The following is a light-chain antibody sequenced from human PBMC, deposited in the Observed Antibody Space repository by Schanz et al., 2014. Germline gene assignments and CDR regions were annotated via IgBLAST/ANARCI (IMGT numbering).Light chain of an antibody. CDR1: QSVLYTSNNKNY. CDR3: QQYYSIPLT. Sequence: DIVMTQSPDSLAVSLGERATINCKSSQSVLYTSNNKNYLAWYQHTPGQPPKLLIYWASTRESGVPDRFSGSGSGTDFTLTISSLQAEDVAVYYCQQYYSIPLTFGGGTKVEIK. CDR2: WAS. V-gene: IGKV4-1*01. J-gene: IGKJ4*01.